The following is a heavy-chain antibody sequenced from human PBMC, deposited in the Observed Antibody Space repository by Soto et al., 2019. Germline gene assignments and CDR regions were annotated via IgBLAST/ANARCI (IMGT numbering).Heavy chain of an antibody. CDR2: ISYDGSNK. J-gene: IGHJ1*01. V-gene: IGHV3-30*18. Sequence: PGGSLRLSCAASGFTFSSYGMHWVRQAPGKGLEWVAVISYDGSNKYYADSVKGRFTISRDNSKNTLYLQMNSLRAEDTAVYYCAKSVEQQLVLLYFQHWGQGTLVTVSS. CDR1: GFTFSSYG. CDR3: AKSVEQQLVLLYFQH. D-gene: IGHD6-13*01.